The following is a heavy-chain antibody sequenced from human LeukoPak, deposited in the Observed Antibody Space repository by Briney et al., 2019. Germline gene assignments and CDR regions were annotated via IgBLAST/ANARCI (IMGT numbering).Heavy chain of an antibody. J-gene: IGHJ3*02. CDR1: GFSFSSYP. D-gene: IGHD6-19*01. Sequence: PGGSLRLSCAASGFSFSSYPLDWVRQAPGKGLEWVAVVSYDGSNKYYADSVKGRFTISRDNSKNTLYLQMNSLRAEDTAVYYCARETIAVAARQGAFDIWGQGTMVTVSS. CDR2: VSYDGSNK. V-gene: IGHV3-30-3*01. CDR3: ARETIAVAARQGAFDI.